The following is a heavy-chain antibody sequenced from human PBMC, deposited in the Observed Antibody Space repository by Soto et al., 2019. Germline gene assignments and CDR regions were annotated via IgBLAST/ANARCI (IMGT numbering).Heavy chain of an antibody. CDR2: INPNNGGT. J-gene: IGHJ6*02. Sequence: QVQLVQSGAEVMKPGASLKVSCKASGYTFTGYYMHWVRQAPGQGLEWMGWINPNNGGTYYAQKFQGRVTVTRDTSITTVYMELSSLRSDDTAVYYCARTIFGVVGYGMDVWGQGTTVTVS. V-gene: IGHV1-2*02. CDR3: ARTIFGVVGYGMDV. D-gene: IGHD3-3*01. CDR1: GYTFTGYY.